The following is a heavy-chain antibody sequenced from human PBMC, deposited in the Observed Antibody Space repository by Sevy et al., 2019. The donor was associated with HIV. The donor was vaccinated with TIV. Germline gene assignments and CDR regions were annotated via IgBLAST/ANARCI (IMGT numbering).Heavy chain of an antibody. CDR1: GFTFSSYA. D-gene: IGHD3-22*01. V-gene: IGHV3-30-3*01. CDR3: AREEYDSSGYDFDY. CDR2: ISYAGSNK. J-gene: IGHJ4*02. Sequence: GGSLRLSCAASGFTFSSYAMHWVRQAPGKGLEWVAVISYAGSNKYYADSVKGRFTISRDNSKNTLYLQMNSLRAEDTAVYYCAREEYDSSGYDFDYWGQGTLVTVSS.